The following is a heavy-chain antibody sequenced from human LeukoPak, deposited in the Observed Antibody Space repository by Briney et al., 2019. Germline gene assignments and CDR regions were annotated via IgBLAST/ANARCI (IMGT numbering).Heavy chain of an antibody. CDR3: AKDQRGSGSYGHFDY. D-gene: IGHD1-26*01. Sequence: GGSLRLSCAASKFAFSSYAMSWVRQAPGKGLEWVSSISESGSHTYYADSVKGRFTISRDNSKNTLYLQMNSLRVEDTATYYCAKDQRGSGSYGHFDYWGQGALVTVSS. V-gene: IGHV3-23*01. CDR1: KFAFSSYA. J-gene: IGHJ4*02. CDR2: ISESGSHT.